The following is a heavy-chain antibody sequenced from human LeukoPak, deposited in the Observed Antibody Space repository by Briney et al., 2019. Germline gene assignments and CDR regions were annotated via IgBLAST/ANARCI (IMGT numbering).Heavy chain of an antibody. CDR1: GITFSSYG. D-gene: IGHD4/OR15-4a*01. J-gene: IGHJ4*02. CDR3: ARRAGAYSHPYDY. V-gene: IGHV3-30*02. Sequence: GGSLRLSCAASGITFSSYGMHWVRQAPGKGLEWVAFIRYDGRNKNYADSVKGRFTISRDNSKNTLYLQMNSLRAEDTAVYYCARRAGAYSHPYDYWGQGTLVTVSS. CDR2: IRYDGRNK.